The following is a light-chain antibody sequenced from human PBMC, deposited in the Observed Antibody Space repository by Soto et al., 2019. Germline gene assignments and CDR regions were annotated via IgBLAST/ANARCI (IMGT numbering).Light chain of an antibody. Sequence: QSALTQPASVSGSPGQSITISCTGTSSDVGGYNYVSWYQQHPGKAPKLMIYDVSNRPSGVSNRFSGSKSGNTASLTISGLQSEDEADYYCISYTSSSTPVVFGGGTKVTVL. J-gene: IGLJ2*01. CDR1: SSDVGGYNY. CDR2: DVS. V-gene: IGLV2-14*01. CDR3: ISYTSSSTPVV.